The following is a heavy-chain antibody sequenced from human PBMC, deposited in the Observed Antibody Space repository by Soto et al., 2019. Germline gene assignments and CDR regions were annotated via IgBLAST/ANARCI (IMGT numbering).Heavy chain of an antibody. J-gene: IGHJ4*02. D-gene: IGHD6-6*01. CDR1: GGTFSSYA. CDR2: IIPIFGTA. Sequence: QVQLVQSGAEVKKPGSSVKVSCKASGGTFSSYAISWVRQAPGQGLEWMGGIIPIFGTANYAQKFQGRVTITADESTSTAYMELSSLRSEDTAVYYCARDVEYSSSSSVPNYFDYWGQGTLVTVSS. CDR3: ARDVEYSSSSSVPNYFDY. V-gene: IGHV1-69*01.